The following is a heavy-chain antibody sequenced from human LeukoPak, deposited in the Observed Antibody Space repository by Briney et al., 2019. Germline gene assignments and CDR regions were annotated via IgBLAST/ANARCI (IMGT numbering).Heavy chain of an antibody. CDR2: ISWNSGII. V-gene: IGHV3-9*01. D-gene: IGHD3-10*01. CDR3: ARDCGSGSYYAFDI. J-gene: IGHJ3*02. CDR1: GFSFDDYA. Sequence: GGPLRLSCAASGFSFDDYAMHWVRQAPGKGLEWVSGISWNSGIIGYADSVKGRFTISRDNAKNSLYLQMNSLRAEDTALYYCARDCGSGSYYAFDIWGQGTMVTVSS.